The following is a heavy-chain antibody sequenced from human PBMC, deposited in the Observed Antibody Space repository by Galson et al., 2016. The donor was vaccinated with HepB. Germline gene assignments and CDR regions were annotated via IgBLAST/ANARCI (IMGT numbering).Heavy chain of an antibody. V-gene: IGHV5-51*01. J-gene: IGHJ4*02. CDR2: INPADSEI. CDR1: GYTFTNNW. D-gene: IGHD2-2*01. Sequence: QSGAEVTKPGESLKMSCKGSGYTFTNNWIGWVRQMPGKGLEWMGIINPADSEIRYSPSLQGQVTISVDKSINTAYLQWSSLKASDTAMSYGARQGCGSTSFRTVDSWGQGALVTVSS. CDR3: ARQGCGSTSFRTVDS.